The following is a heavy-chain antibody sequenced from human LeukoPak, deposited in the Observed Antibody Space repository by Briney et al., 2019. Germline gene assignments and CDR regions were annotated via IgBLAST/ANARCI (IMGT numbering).Heavy chain of an antibody. Sequence: GGSLRLSCVASGFTFSYYSMNWVRQAPGKGLEWVSYINSISGEIWYADSVKGRFTISRDDAKNSLYLQMNSLRDEDTAVYFCARDHGYAFDYWGQGTLVTVSS. J-gene: IGHJ4*02. CDR2: INSISGEI. V-gene: IGHV3-48*02. CDR1: GFTFSYYS. CDR3: ARDHGYAFDY. D-gene: IGHD5-12*01.